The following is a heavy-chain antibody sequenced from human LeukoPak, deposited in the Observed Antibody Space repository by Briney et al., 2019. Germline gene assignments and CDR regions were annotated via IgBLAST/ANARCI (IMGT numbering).Heavy chain of an antibody. V-gene: IGHV3-23*01. J-gene: IGHJ4*02. CDR2: ISGSGGQT. Sequence: PGGSLRLSCAASGFTFGTYSMSWVRQAPGKGLEWVSGISGSGGQTFYADSVKGRFTISRGNSNSFLFLHMDSLRAEDTALYYCAKDMKPDGLWDADYWGQGTLVTVSS. CDR1: GFTFGTYS. D-gene: IGHD1-14*01. CDR3: AKDMKPDGLWDADY.